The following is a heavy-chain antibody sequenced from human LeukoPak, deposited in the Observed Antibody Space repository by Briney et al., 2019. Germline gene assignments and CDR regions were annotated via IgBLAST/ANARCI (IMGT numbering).Heavy chain of an antibody. CDR1: GESVSSNSAA. Sequence: SQTLSLTCAISGESVSSNSAAWNWIRQSPSRGLEWLGRTYYKSKWFNNYAVSVKSRITINVHTSKNEFSLQLNSVTPEDTAVYYCVRGDQDFDYWGQGTLVTVSS. V-gene: IGHV6-1*01. CDR3: VRGDQDFDY. J-gene: IGHJ4*02. D-gene: IGHD2-2*01. CDR2: TYYKSKWFN.